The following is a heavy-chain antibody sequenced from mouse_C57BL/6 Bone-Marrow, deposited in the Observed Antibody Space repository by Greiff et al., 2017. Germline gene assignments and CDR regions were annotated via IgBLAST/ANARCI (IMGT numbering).Heavy chain of an antibody. CDR3: ARENWEDY. CDR1: GFTFSSYA. J-gene: IGHJ2*01. D-gene: IGHD4-1*01. Sequence: EVKLVESGGGLVKPGGSLKFSCAASGFTFSSYAMSWVRQTPEKRLEWVATISDGGSYTYYPDNVKGRFTISRDNAKNNLYLQMNHLKSEDTAMYYCARENWEDYWGQDATLTVSS. V-gene: IGHV5-4*01. CDR2: ISDGGSYT.